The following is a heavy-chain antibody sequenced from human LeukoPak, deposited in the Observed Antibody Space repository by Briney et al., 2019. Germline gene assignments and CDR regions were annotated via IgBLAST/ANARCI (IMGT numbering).Heavy chain of an antibody. J-gene: IGHJ4*02. D-gene: IGHD6-13*01. V-gene: IGHV4-34*01. CDR1: GGSFSGYY. CDR2: INHSGST. CDR3: ASSSWYLSY. Sequence: KPSETLSLTCAVYGGSFSGYYWSWIRQPPGKGLEWIGEINHSGSTNYNPSLKSRVTISVDTSKNQFSLKLSSVTAADTAVYYCASSSWYLSYWGQGTLVTVSS.